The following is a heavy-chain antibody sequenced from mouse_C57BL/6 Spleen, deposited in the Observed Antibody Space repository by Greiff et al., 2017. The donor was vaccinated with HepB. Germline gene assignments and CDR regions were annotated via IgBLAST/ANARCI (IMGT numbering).Heavy chain of an antibody. CDR2: ISSGSSTI. CDR1: GFTFSDYG. J-gene: IGHJ1*03. D-gene: IGHD2-10*02. V-gene: IGHV5-17*01. Sequence: EVQLVESGGGLVKPGGSLKLSCAASGFTFSDYGMHWVRQTPEKGLEWVAYISSGSSTIYYADTVKGRFTISRDNAKHTLFLQMTSLRSEDTAVCYCARPSGTSWYFDVWGTGTTVTVSS. CDR3: ARPSGTSWYFDV.